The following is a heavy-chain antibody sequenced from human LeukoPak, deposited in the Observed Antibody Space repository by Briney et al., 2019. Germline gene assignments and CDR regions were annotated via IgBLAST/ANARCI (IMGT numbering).Heavy chain of an antibody. J-gene: IGHJ4*02. CDR3: AAGGDSAKAGY. CDR2: IHYSGTPT. V-gene: IGHV4-39*01. D-gene: IGHD3-16*01. Sequence: PSETLSLTCAVSGASISSGRYYWGWFRQPPGKELEWIGTIHYSGTPTFYNPSLESRVTILADTSKNQFSLKLSSVTAADTALYYCAAGGDSAKAGYWGQGTLVAVSS. CDR1: GASISSGRYY.